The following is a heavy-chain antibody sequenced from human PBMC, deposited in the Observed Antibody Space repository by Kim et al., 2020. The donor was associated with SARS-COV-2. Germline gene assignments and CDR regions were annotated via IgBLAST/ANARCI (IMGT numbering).Heavy chain of an antibody. CDR3: AGGSGYPDSFDI. CDR2: T. D-gene: IGHD5-12*01. Sequence: TYYTPSLKSRVTMSVDPSKNQFSLRLTSVTAADTAVFYCAGGSGYPDSFDIWGHGIMVSVSS. J-gene: IGHJ3*02. V-gene: IGHV4-39*01.